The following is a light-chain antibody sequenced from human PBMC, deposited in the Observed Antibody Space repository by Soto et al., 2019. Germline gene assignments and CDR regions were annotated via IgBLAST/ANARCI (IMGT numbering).Light chain of an antibody. Sequence: EIVMTQSPATLSVSPGGSATLSCRASQHVSSNFAWYRQKPGQAPTLLIYRASTRAPGVPARLSGSGSGTEFTLTISSLQSEDFAVYFCQQYNKWPYTFGQGTKLEIK. J-gene: IGKJ2*01. CDR3: QQYNKWPYT. CDR1: QHVSSN. CDR2: RAS. V-gene: IGKV3-15*01.